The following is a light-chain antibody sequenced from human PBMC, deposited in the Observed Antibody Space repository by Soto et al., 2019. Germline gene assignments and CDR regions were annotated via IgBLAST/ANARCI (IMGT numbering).Light chain of an antibody. J-gene: IGKJ4*01. CDR2: KAS. V-gene: IGKV1-5*03. CDR3: QKYKDYPHT. Sequence: DIQMTQSPSTLSASVGDRVTITCRASQRISIWLAWYQQKAGKAPKLLIYKASSLENAVPSRFSGSGSETEFTLTLSSLQPDDSATYYCQKYKDYPHTFGGGTKVEIK. CDR1: QRISIW.